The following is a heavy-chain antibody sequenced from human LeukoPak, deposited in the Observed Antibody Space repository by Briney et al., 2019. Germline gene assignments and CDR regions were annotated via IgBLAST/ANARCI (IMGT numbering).Heavy chain of an antibody. CDR2: ISGSGGST. Sequence: PGGSLRLSCAASGFTFSSYAMGWVRQAPGKGLEWVSAISGSGGSTYYADSVKGRFTISRDNSKNTLYLQMNSLRAEDTAVYYCAKVGGYCSSTSCPYFDYWGQGTLVTVSS. V-gene: IGHV3-23*01. CDR1: GFTFSSYA. J-gene: IGHJ4*02. D-gene: IGHD2-2*01. CDR3: AKVGGYCSSTSCPYFDY.